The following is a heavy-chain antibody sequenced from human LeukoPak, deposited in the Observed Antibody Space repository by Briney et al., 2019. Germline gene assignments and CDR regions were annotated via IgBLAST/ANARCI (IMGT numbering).Heavy chain of an antibody. CDR1: GFTFSSYG. CDR2: IRYDGSNK. D-gene: IGHD3-10*01. CDR3: AKDNGPGGSGDYYGMDV. J-gene: IGHJ6*02. V-gene: IGHV3-30*02. Sequence: PGGSLRLSCAASGFTFSSYGMHWVRQAPGKGLEWVAFIRYDGSNKYYADSVKGRFTISRDNSKNTLYLQMNSLRAEDTAVYYCAKDNGPGGSGDYYGMDVWGQGTTVTVSS.